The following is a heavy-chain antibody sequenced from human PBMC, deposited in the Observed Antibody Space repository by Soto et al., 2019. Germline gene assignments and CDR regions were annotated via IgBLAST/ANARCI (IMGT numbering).Heavy chain of an antibody. Sequence: VQLVESGGGVVQPGRSLRLSCAASGFTFSDYAMHWVRQAPGKGLEWVAVVSHDGRNTHYADSGKGRFTISRDSAKHAVSLEMTSLRAEDTAVYYCAKGGRQWLVTSDFNYWGQGALVTVS. CDR1: GFTFSDYA. CDR3: AKGGRQWLVTSDFNY. V-gene: IGHV3-30*18. J-gene: IGHJ4*02. CDR2: VSHDGRNT. D-gene: IGHD6-19*01.